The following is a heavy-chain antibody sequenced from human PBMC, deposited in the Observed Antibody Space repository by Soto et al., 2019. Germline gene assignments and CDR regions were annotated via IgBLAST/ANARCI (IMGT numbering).Heavy chain of an antibody. V-gene: IGHV4-59*01. J-gene: IGHJ5*02. CDR1: GGSISSYY. Sequence: SETRSLTCTVSGGSISSYYWSWIRQPPGKGLEWIGYIYYSGSTNYNPSLKSRVTISVDTSKNQFSLKLSSVTAADTAVYYCARARITMVQDNWFDPWGQGTLVTVSS. CDR3: ARARITMVQDNWFDP. D-gene: IGHD3-10*01. CDR2: IYYSGST.